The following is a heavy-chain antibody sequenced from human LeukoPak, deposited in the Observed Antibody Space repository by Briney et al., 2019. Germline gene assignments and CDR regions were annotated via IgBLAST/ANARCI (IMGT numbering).Heavy chain of an antibody. CDR1: GFIFSNYA. V-gene: IGHV3-23*01. J-gene: IGHJ4*02. CDR3: AKSRSGVSSCYNY. CDR2: ISGSDDNT. Sequence: PGGSLRLSCAASGFIFSNYAMSWVRQAPGKGLEWVSAISGSDDNTYYADSVRGRFPISRDNSKTTLYLQMNSLRAEDTAIYFCAKSRSGVSSCYNYWGQGTLVTVSS. D-gene: IGHD2-15*01.